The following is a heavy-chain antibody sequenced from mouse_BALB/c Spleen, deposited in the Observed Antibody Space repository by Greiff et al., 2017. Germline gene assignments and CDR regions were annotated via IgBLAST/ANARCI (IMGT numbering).Heavy chain of an antibody. V-gene: IGHV1-63*02. J-gene: IGHJ1*01. D-gene: IGHD1-1*01. CDR1: GYTFTNYW. CDR3: AREGYYGSSYGYFDV. CDR2: IYPGGGYT. Sequence: LQESGAELVRPGTSVKISCKASGYTFTNYWLGWVKQRPGHGLEWIGDIYPGGGYTNYNEKFKGKATLTADTSSSTAYMQLSSLTSEDSAVYFCAREGYYGSSYGYFDVWGAGTTVTVSS.